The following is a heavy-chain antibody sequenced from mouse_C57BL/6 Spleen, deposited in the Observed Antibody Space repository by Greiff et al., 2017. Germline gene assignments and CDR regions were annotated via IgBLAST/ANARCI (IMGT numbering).Heavy chain of an antibody. V-gene: IGHV7-3*01. CDR2: IRNKANGYTT. J-gene: IGHJ4*01. D-gene: IGHD1-1*01. Sequence: DVKLVESGGGLVQPGGSLSLSCAASGFTFTDYYMSWVRQPPGKALEWLGFIRNKANGYTTEYSASVKGRFTISRDNSQSILYLQMNALRAEDSATYYCARSPYYYGSSPYYYAMDYWGQGTSVTVSS. CDR3: ARSPYYYGSSPYYYAMDY. CDR1: GFTFTDYY.